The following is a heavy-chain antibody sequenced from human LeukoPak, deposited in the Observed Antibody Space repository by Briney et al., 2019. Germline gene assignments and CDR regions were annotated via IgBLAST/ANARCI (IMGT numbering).Heavy chain of an antibody. J-gene: IGHJ4*02. CDR3: AESRFGAVIMGV. D-gene: IGHD3-3*01. V-gene: IGHV1-2*02. CDR2: INPNSGGT. Sequence: ASVKVSCKASGYTFTGYYMHWVRQAPGQGLEWMGWINPNSGGTNYAQKFQGRVTMTRDTSISTAYMELSRLRSDDTAVYYCAESRFGAVIMGVWGQGTLVTVSS. CDR1: GYTFTGYY.